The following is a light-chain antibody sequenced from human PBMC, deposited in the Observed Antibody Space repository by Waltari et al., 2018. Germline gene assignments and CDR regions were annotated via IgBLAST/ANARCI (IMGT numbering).Light chain of an antibody. CDR3: QQYYSTLLT. Sequence: DIVMTQSPDSLAVSLGERATNNCKSSQSVLYSSNNKNYLAWYQQKPGQPPKLLIYWASTRESGVPYRFSGSGSGTDFTLTISSLQAEDVAVYYCQQYYSTLLTFGGGTKVEIK. CDR2: WAS. CDR1: QSVLYSSNNKNY. J-gene: IGKJ4*01. V-gene: IGKV4-1*01.